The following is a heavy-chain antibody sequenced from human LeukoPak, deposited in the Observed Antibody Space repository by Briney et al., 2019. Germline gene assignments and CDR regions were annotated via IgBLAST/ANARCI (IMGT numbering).Heavy chain of an antibody. D-gene: IGHD1-26*01. CDR3: ARMGGFGSYPRTQYYYYYMDV. Sequence: PSETLSLTCAVYGGSFSGYYWSWIRQPPGKGLEWIGEINHSGSTNYNPSLKSRVTISVDTSKNQFSLKLSSVTAADTAVYYCARMGGFGSYPRTQYYYYYMDVWGKGTTVTVSS. CDR2: INHSGST. J-gene: IGHJ6*03. V-gene: IGHV4-34*01. CDR1: GGSFSGYY.